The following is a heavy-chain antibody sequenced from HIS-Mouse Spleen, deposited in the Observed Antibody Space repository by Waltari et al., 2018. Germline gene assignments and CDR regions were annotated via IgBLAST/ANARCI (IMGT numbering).Heavy chain of an antibody. V-gene: IGHV4-39*07. D-gene: IGHD6-13*01. J-gene: IGHJ2*01. Sequence: QLQLQESGPGLVKPSETLSLTTVSGGSISSSSYYWGWIRQPPGKGLEWIGSIYYSGSTYYNPSLKSRVTISVDTSKNQFSLKLSSVTAADTAVYYCAREIPYSSSWYDWYFDLWGRGTLVTVSS. CDR1: GGSISSSSYY. CDR2: IYYSGST. CDR3: AREIPYSSSWYDWYFDL.